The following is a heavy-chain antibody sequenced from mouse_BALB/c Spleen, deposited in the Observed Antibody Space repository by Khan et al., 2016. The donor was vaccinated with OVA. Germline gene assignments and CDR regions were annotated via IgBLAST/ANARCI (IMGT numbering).Heavy chain of an antibody. CDR1: GFTFSSFG. CDR3: ATYGWWD. Sequence: EVELVESGGGLVQPGGSRKLSCAASGFTFSSFGMHWVRQAPEKGLEWVAYISSGSSTIYYADTVKGRFTIYRDNPKNNLFLHMTSLRSEDTAMYYCATYGWWDWGAGTTVTVSS. J-gene: IGHJ1*01. V-gene: IGHV5-17*02. CDR2: ISSGSSTI. D-gene: IGHD1-1*01.